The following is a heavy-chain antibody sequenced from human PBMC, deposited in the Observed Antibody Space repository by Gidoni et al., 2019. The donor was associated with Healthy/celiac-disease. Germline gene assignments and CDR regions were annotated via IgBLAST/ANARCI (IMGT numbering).Heavy chain of an antibody. CDR2: ISGSGGST. J-gene: IGHJ3*02. Sequence: EVQLWESGGGLVQPGGSLRLSCAASGFTFRSYAMSWVRQAQGKGLEWVSAISGSGGSTYFADSVKGRFTISRYNSKNTLYLQMNSLRAEDTAVYYCAKVRRDGYPPAAFDIWGQGTMVTVSS. CDR3: AKVRRDGYPPAAFDI. D-gene: IGHD5-12*01. V-gene: IGHV3-23*01. CDR1: GFTFRSYA.